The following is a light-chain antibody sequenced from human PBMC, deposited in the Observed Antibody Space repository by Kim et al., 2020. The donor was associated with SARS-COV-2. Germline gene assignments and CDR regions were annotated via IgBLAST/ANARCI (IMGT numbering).Light chain of an antibody. CDR3: QTWGTGIKV. Sequence: ASVKLTCTLSSGHNSYAIAWHQQQPEKGPRYLMKLNSDGSHSKGGGIPDRFSGSSSGAERYLTISSLQSEDEADYYCQTWGTGIKVFGTGTKVTVL. J-gene: IGLJ1*01. V-gene: IGLV4-69*01. CDR2: LNSDGSH. CDR1: SGHNSYA.